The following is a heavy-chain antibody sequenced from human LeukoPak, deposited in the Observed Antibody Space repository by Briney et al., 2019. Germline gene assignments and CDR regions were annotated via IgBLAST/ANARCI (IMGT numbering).Heavy chain of an antibody. CDR1: GFTFSSYW. V-gene: IGHV3-7*01. D-gene: IGHD2-2*02. J-gene: IGHJ6*03. CDR3: ARDSVVVPAAISGGDYYYYMDV. Sequence: GGSLRLSCAASGFTFSSYWMSWVRQAPGKGLEWVANIKQDGSEKYYVDSVKGRFTISRDNAKNSLYLQMNSLRAEDTAVYYCARDSVVVPAAISGGDYYYYMDVWGKGTTVTVSS. CDR2: IKQDGSEK.